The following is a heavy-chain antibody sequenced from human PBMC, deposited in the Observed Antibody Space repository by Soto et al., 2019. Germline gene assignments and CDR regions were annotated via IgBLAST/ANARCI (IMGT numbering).Heavy chain of an antibody. CDR1: GGTFSSYA. D-gene: IGHD3-22*01. Sequence: SVKVSCKASGGTFSSYAISWVRQAPGQGLEWMGGIIPIFGTANYAQKFQGRVTITADESTSTAYMELSSLRSEDTAVYYCAYDYYDSSGYSTSRFHFDYWGQGXLVTVYS. CDR3: AYDYYDSSGYSTSRFHFDY. V-gene: IGHV1-69*13. J-gene: IGHJ4*02. CDR2: IIPIFGTA.